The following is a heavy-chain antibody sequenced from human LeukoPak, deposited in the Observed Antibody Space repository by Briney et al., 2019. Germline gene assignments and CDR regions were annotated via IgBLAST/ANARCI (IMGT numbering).Heavy chain of an antibody. J-gene: IGHJ4*02. V-gene: IGHV1-18*01. CDR2: IRAYNGNT. CDR1: GYTFTSYG. CDR3: ARDIYAAGIAAAGYPDY. Sequence: ASVKVSCKASGYTFTSYGISWVRQAPGQGPEWMGWIRAYNGNTNYAQKLQDRVSRTTDTSTSTAYTETRILTSDDPAVYYCARDIYAAGIAAAGYPDYWGQGTLVTVSS. D-gene: IGHD6-13*01.